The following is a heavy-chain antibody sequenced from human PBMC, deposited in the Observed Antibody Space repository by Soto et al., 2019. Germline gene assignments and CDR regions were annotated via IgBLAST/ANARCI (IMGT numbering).Heavy chain of an antibody. D-gene: IGHD5-18*01. CDR2: IKSKTDGGTT. Sequence: EVQLVESGGGLVKPGGSLRLSCAASGFTFSNAWMNWVRQAPGKGLEWVGRIKSKTDGGTTDYAAPVKGRFTISRDDSKNTLYLQMNSQKTEDTAVYYCTTLRGYSYGAFDYWGQGTLVTVSS. CDR3: TTLRGYSYGAFDY. CDR1: GFTFSNAW. V-gene: IGHV3-15*07. J-gene: IGHJ4*02.